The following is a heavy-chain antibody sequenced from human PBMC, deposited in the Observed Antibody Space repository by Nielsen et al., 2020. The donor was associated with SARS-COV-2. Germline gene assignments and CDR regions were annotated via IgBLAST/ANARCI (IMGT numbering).Heavy chain of an antibody. CDR1: GFSLTTSKMC. Sequence: SGPTLVKPTQTLTLTCSFPGFSLTTSKMCVSWIRQPPGKALEWLALIDWDDETLYSTSLKTRLTISKDTSKSQVVLTMTNMDPVDTATYYCARTSATGYSDFWGQGALVTVS. CDR3: ARTSATGYSDF. V-gene: IGHV2-70*01. D-gene: IGHD5-12*01. CDR2: IDWDDET. J-gene: IGHJ4*02.